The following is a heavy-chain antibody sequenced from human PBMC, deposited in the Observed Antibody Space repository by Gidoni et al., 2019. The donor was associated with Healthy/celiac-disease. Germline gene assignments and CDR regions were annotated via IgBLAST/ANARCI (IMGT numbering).Heavy chain of an antibody. Sequence: QLQLQESGPGLVKPSETLSLTCTVSGVSISSSSYYWGWIRQPPGKGLEWIGSIYYSGSTYYNPSPKSRVTISVDTSKNQFSLKLSSVTAADTAVYYCARDLNYYGSGSETNWFDPWGQGTLVTVSS. CDR2: IYYSGST. D-gene: IGHD3-10*01. V-gene: IGHV4-39*07. J-gene: IGHJ5*02. CDR3: ARDLNYYGSGSETNWFDP. CDR1: GVSISSSSYY.